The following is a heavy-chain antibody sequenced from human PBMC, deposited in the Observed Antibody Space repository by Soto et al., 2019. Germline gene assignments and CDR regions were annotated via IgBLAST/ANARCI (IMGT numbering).Heavy chain of an antibody. CDR2: FDPEDGET. CDR1: GYTLTELS. J-gene: IGHJ6*02. Sequence: ASVKVSCKVSGYTLTELSMHWVRQAPGKGLEWMGGFDPEDGETIYAQKFQGRVTMTEDTSTGTAYMELSSLRSEDTAVYYCATTIYGDYDYYYYGMDVWGPGTRVTVSS. D-gene: IGHD4-17*01. CDR3: ATTIYGDYDYYYYGMDV. V-gene: IGHV1-24*01.